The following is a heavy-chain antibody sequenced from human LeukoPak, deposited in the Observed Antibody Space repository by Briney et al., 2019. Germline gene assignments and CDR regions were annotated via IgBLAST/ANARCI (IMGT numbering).Heavy chain of an antibody. Sequence: GGSLRLSCAASGFTFSSYSMNWVRQAPGKGLEWVSSISSSSSYIYYADSVKGRFTISRDNAKNSLYLQMNSLRAEDTAVYYCARDQGFTAAGVDYWGQGTLVTVSS. CDR3: ARDQGFTAAGVDY. CDR1: GFTFSSYS. J-gene: IGHJ4*02. D-gene: IGHD6-13*01. CDR2: ISSSSSYI. V-gene: IGHV3-21*01.